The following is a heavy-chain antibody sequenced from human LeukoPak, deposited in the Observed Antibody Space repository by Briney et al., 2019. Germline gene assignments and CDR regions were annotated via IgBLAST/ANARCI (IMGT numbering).Heavy chain of an antibody. J-gene: IGHJ4*02. D-gene: IGHD3-16*01. CDR2: IYPGDSDI. CDR1: EFTFTKYW. V-gene: IGHV5-51*01. Sequence: LGESLKISCKGSEFTFTKYWIGWVRQMPGKGLEWMGIIYPGDSDIRYSPSFQGQVTISADNSISTAYLQWNSLKASDTAMYYCTVSGTYGYWGQGTLVTVSS. CDR3: TVSGTYGY.